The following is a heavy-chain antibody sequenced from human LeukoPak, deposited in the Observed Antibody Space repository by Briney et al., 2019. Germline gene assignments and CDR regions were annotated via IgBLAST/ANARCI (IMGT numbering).Heavy chain of an antibody. V-gene: IGHV5-51*01. CDR3: ARTSMSGTLDFQL. D-gene: IGHD1-1*01. Sequence: PGESLKISCKGSGYSFTSYWIGWVRQMPGKGLEWMGIIYPGDSDTRYSPSFQGQVTISVDKSISTAYLQWSSLKASDTAIYYCARTSMSGTLDFQLWGQGTLVTVSS. CDR2: IYPGDSDT. J-gene: IGHJ1*01. CDR1: GYSFTSYW.